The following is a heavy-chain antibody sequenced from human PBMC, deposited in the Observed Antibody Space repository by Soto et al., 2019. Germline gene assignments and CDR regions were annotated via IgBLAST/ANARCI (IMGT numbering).Heavy chain of an antibody. D-gene: IGHD6-13*01. V-gene: IGHV2-26*04. CDR2: IFSNDEK. J-gene: IGHJ5*02. Sequence: LVNPTETLTLTCTVSGFSLSNAGLGVSWIRQPPGKALEWLAHIFSNDEKSYSTSLKSRLTISKDTSKSQVVLTMTNMDPVDTATYYCASTYSSSWYWFDPWGQGTLVTVPQ. CDR3: ASTYSSSWYWFDP. CDR1: GFSLSNAGLG.